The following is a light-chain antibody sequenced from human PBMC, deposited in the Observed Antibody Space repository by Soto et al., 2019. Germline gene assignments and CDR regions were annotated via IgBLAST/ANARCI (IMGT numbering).Light chain of an antibody. CDR1: RSISNW. CDR3: QQYYSYPPT. Sequence: DIQLTQSPSSLSASVGDRVPIPCRASRSISNWLAWYQQRPGIAPKLLIFDASILQSGVPSRFSGSGSGTEFTLSISRLQTDDFATYYCQQYYSYPPTFGQGTKGDI. V-gene: IGKV1-5*01. J-gene: IGKJ1*01. CDR2: DAS.